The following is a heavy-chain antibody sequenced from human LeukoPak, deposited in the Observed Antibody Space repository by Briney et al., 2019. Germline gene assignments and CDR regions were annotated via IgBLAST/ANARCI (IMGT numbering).Heavy chain of an antibody. CDR2: MYSTGST. CDR1: GGSIISGSYY. J-gene: IGHJ6*03. D-gene: IGHD2-21*01. V-gene: IGHV4-61*02. Sequence: SEALSLTCTVSGGSIISGSYYWSWIRQPAGKGLEWIGRMYSTGSTNYNPSLRSRVTISVEMFKNQLSLKLSSVTAADTAVYYCAIGSDRGGDYYMDVWGQGTTVTISS. CDR3: AIGSDRGGDYYMDV.